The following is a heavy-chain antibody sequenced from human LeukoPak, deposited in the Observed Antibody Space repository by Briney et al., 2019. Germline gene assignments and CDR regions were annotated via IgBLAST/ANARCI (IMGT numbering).Heavy chain of an antibody. Sequence: GGSLRLSCAASGFAFSSYAMSWVRQAPGKGLEWVSGISGTVGSTYYADSAKGRFTISRDNSKNTLDLQMNSLRAEDTAIYYCAKVSGIWFGRNQDAFDIWGQGTMVTVSS. CDR3: AKVSGIWFGRNQDAFDI. D-gene: IGHD3-10*01. CDR1: GFAFSSYA. CDR2: ISGTVGST. J-gene: IGHJ3*02. V-gene: IGHV3-23*01.